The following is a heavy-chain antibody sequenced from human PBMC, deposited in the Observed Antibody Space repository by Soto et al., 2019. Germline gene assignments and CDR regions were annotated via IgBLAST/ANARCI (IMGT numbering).Heavy chain of an antibody. CDR3: ASVLGSRRSGSYPSY. CDR1: GFSISDCS. Sequence: EVQLVESGGGLVQPGGSLRLSCAASGFSISDCSMNWVRRAPGKGLEWISYISTNNDAIYYADSVKGRFTISRDNAKNYLYLQMNSLRAEDTALYYCASVLGSRRSGSYPSYWGQGTLVTVSS. V-gene: IGHV3-48*01. J-gene: IGHJ4*02. CDR2: ISTNNDAI. D-gene: IGHD3-10*01.